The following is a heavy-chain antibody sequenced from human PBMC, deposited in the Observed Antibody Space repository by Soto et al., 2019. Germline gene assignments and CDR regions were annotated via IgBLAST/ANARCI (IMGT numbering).Heavy chain of an antibody. D-gene: IGHD6-19*01. J-gene: IGHJ1*01. V-gene: IGHV3-23*01. CDR2: ISGSGGST. CDR1: GFTFTSYA. Sequence: PGGSLRLSCAASGFTFTSYAMNWVRQATGKGLEWVSAISGSGGSTYYADFVKGRFTISRDNYKNTLILQMNSLSAEDTAVYYCAKDSSGWTPPEYFQHWGQGTLVTVSS. CDR3: AKDSSGWTPPEYFQH.